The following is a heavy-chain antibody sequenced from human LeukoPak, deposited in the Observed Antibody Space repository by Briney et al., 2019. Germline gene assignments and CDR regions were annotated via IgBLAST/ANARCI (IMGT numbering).Heavy chain of an antibody. D-gene: IGHD1-26*01. Sequence: ASVKVSCKASGYTFTGYYMHWVRQAPGQGLEWMGWINPNSGGTNYAQKFQGRVTMTRDTSISTAYMELSRLRSDDTAVYYCARVMRERVGAFDIWGQGTMVTVSS. CDR2: INPNSGGT. CDR3: ARVMRERVGAFDI. J-gene: IGHJ3*02. V-gene: IGHV1-2*02. CDR1: GYTFTGYY.